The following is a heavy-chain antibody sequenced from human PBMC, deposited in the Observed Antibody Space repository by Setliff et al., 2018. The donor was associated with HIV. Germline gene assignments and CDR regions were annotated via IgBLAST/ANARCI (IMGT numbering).Heavy chain of an antibody. J-gene: IGHJ4*02. Sequence: SVKVSCKASGVTFRRFAFSWVRQAPGQGLEWMGGIIPMFGTTNYAQKFQGRVTITRDTSASTAYMELSSLRSEDMAVYYCARGSEAYYDFWSGYYPFDYWGQGTLVTVSS. D-gene: IGHD3-3*01. V-gene: IGHV1-69*05. CDR2: IIPMFGTT. CDR1: GVTFRRFA. CDR3: ARGSEAYYDFWSGYYPFDY.